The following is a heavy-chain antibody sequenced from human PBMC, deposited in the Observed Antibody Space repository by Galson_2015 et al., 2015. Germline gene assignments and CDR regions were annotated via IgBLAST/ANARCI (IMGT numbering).Heavy chain of an antibody. CDR2: ITSSSDRT. Sequence: SLRLSCAASGFTFTGYAMSWVRQAPGKGLEWVSGITSSSDRTYYADSVKGRFTISRDNSKNTLYMQMNSLRAEDTAVYYCAREVVATVRGRLHYWGPGTLVTASS. CDR3: AREVVATVRGRLHY. J-gene: IGHJ4*02. CDR1: GFTFTGYA. V-gene: IGHV3-23*01. D-gene: IGHD1-26*01.